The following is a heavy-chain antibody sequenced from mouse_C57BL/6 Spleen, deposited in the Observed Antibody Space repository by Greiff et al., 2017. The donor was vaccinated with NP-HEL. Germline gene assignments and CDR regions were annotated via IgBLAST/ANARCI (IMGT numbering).Heavy chain of an antibody. Sequence: QVQLQQPGAELVRPGTSVKLSCKASGYTFTSYWMHCVKQRPGQGLEWIGVIDPSDSYTNYNQKFKGKATLTVDTSSSTAYMQLSSLTSEDSAVYYCARRDTTVVAGPYWYFDVWGTGTTVTVSS. D-gene: IGHD1-1*01. CDR1: GYTFTSYW. CDR3: ARRDTTVVAGPYWYFDV. CDR2: IDPSDSYT. V-gene: IGHV1-59*01. J-gene: IGHJ1*03.